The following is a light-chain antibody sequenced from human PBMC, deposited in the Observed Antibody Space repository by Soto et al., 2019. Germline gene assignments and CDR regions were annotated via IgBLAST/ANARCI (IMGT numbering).Light chain of an antibody. V-gene: IGLV4-60*03. CDR2: LEGSGSY. CDR1: SGHSSYI. J-gene: IGLJ3*02. CDR3: ETWDSNILWV. Sequence: QLVLTQSSSASASLGSSVKLTCTLSSGHSSYIIAWHQQQPGKAPRYLMKLEGSGSYNKGSGVPDRFSGSSSGADRYLTISNLQSEDEADYYCETWDSNILWVFGGGTKLTV.